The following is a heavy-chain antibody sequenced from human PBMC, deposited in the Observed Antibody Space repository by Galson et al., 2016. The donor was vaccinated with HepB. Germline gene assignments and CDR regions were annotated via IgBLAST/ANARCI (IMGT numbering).Heavy chain of an antibody. CDR2: INAGDSGNK. CDR3: AKDPSYNEHAFDI. V-gene: IGHV3-23*01. CDR1: GFSFSTPG. D-gene: IGHD5-24*01. Sequence: SLRLSCAASGFSFSTPGMSWVRQTPGKALEWVSAINAGDSGNKYYVDSVKGRVTISRDNSKNTLFLQMNSLRAEHTAVFYCAKDPSYNEHAFDIWGQGTMISVSS. J-gene: IGHJ3*02.